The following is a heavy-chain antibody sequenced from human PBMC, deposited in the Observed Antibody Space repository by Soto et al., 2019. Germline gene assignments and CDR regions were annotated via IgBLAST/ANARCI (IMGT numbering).Heavy chain of an antibody. Sequence: QVQLVESGGDVVQPGRSLRLSCAASGFTFSSYGMHWVRQAPGKGLEWVAVIWYDGSNKYDADNVKGRFTISRDNAKDTLYLQMNSLRAEDTAVYYCARGSRLRAAAGTPGVYWGQGTLVTVAS. CDR3: ARGSRLRAAAGTPGVY. V-gene: IGHV3-33*01. CDR2: IWYDGSNK. D-gene: IGHD6-13*01. CDR1: GFTFSSYG. J-gene: IGHJ4*02.